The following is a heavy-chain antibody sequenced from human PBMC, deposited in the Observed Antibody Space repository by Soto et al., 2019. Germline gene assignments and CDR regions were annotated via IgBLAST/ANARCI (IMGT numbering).Heavy chain of an antibody. V-gene: IGHV3-48*03. Sequence: PGGSLRLSCAASGFAFSSYEMNWVRQSPGKGLEWLSYISSTASTIHYADPVKGRFTISRDNANNSVYLQMNSLTADDSAVYYCARAAGIMTRGFHGMDVWGQGTTVTVSS. CDR1: GFAFSSYE. D-gene: IGHD3-10*01. J-gene: IGHJ6*02. CDR3: ARAAGIMTRGFHGMDV. CDR2: ISSTASTI.